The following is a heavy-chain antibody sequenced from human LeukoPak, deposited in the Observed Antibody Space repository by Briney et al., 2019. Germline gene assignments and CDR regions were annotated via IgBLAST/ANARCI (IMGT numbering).Heavy chain of an antibody. D-gene: IGHD5-12*01. J-gene: IGHJ3*02. Sequence: QTSETLSLTCAVSGGSISSGGYSWSWIRQPPGKGLEWIGYIYYSGSTYYNPSLKSRVTISVDTSKNQFSLKLSSVTAADTAVYYCARRSGYDFHDAFDIWGQGTMVTVSS. CDR1: GGSISSGGYS. CDR2: IYYSGST. V-gene: IGHV4-30-4*07. CDR3: ARRSGYDFHDAFDI.